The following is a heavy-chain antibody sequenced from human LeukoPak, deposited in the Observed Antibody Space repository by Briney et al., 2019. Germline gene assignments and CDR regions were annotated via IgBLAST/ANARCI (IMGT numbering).Heavy chain of an antibody. CDR1: GFTFSTYS. CDR2: ISGSSNDM. D-gene: IGHD7-27*01. CDR3: ARVATSGY. J-gene: IGHJ4*02. V-gene: IGHV3-21*01. Sequence: GGSLRLSCAASGFTFSTYSMNWVRQVPGKGLEWVSSISGSSNDMYYADSVKGRFTISRDNAKNSLYLQMNSLRAEDTGVYYCARVATSGYWGQGTLVTVSS.